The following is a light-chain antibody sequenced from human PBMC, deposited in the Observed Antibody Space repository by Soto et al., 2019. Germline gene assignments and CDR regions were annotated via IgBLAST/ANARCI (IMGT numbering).Light chain of an antibody. CDR1: QSISDT. CDR3: QQYNNWPWT. CDR2: GAS. V-gene: IGKV3-15*01. J-gene: IGKJ1*01. Sequence: EIVMTQSPATLSVSPGGRAILSCRASQSISDTLAWYQQKPGQAPRLLIYGASTRAPGFPARFSGSGSGTDFTLTISSLQSEDFAVYYCQQYNNWPWTFGQGNKVDIK.